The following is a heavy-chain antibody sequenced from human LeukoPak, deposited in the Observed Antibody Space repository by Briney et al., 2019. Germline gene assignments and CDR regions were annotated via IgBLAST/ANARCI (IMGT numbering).Heavy chain of an antibody. CDR2: IKSKTDGGTT. Sequence: GTLSLTCAVSGGSISSSNWWSWVRQAPGKGLEWVGRIKSKTDGGTTDYAAPVKGRFTISRDDSKNTLYLQMNSLKTEDTAVYYCTTDLGDGVDYWGQGTLVTVSS. CDR1: GGSISSSNW. V-gene: IGHV3-15*01. J-gene: IGHJ4*02. D-gene: IGHD2-21*02. CDR3: TTDLGDGVDY.